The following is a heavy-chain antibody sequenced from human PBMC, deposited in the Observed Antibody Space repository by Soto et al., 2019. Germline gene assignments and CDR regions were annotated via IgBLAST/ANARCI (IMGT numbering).Heavy chain of an antibody. V-gene: IGHV4-61*08. CDR3: ARGSGGYSYGYYYYGMDV. CDR2: IYYSGST. Sequence: SETLSLTCSVSGASISSRDYYWGWIRQTPGKGLEWIGYIYYSGSTNYNPSLKSRVTISVDTSKNQFSLKLSSVTAADTAVYYCARGSGGYSYGYYYYGMDVWGQGTTVTVSS. CDR1: GASISSRDYY. J-gene: IGHJ6*02. D-gene: IGHD5-18*01.